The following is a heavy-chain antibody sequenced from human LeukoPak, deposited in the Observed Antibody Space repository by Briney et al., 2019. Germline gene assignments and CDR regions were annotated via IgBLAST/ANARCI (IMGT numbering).Heavy chain of an antibody. Sequence: SETLSLTCAVYGGSFSGYYWSWIRQPPGKGLEWIGEINHSGSTNYNPSLKSRVTISVDTSKNQFSLKLSSVTAADTAVYYRARGSNYRGMGNWFDPWGQGTLVTVSS. CDR1: GGSFSGYY. V-gene: IGHV4-34*01. CDR2: INHSGST. CDR3: ARGSNYRGMGNWFDP. D-gene: IGHD4-23*01. J-gene: IGHJ5*02.